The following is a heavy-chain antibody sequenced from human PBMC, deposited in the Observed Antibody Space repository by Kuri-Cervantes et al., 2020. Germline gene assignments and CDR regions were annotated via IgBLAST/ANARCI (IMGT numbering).Heavy chain of an antibody. V-gene: IGHV4-38-2*02. CDR1: GGSISSGYY. CDR3: ARGYYHMDV. CDR2: IYHSGST. J-gene: IGHJ6*03. Sequence: GSLRLSCTASGGSISSGYYWGWIRQPPGKGLEWIGSIYHSGSTYYNPSLKSRVTISVDTSKNQFSLKLSSVTAADTAVYYCARGYYHMDVWGEGTSVTVSS.